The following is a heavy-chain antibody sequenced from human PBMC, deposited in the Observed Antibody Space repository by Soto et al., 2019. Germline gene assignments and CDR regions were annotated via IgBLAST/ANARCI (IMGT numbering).Heavy chain of an antibody. V-gene: IGHV1-2*02. CDR3: ARDPSSFLGRVYGMDV. J-gene: IGHJ6*02. CDR2: VNLNTGGT. CDR1: GYSFTGHY. Sequence: QVQHVQSGAEVKKPGDSVKVSCKASGYSFTGHYMHWVRRAPGQGLEWMGWVNLNTGGTDYAQEFQGRVTMTKATSIRRVYLEVTRLKFDDTAIYYCARDPSSFLGRVYGMDVWGQGTAVTVSS.